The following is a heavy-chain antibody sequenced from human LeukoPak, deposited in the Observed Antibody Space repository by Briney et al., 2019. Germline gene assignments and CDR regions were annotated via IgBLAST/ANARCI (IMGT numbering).Heavy chain of an antibody. CDR3: ARAQYYYDSSGYYPYYFDY. V-gene: IGHV4-59*01. Sequence: SETLSLTCIVSGGSISSYYWSWIRQPPGKGLEWIGYIYYSGSTNYNPSLKSRVTISVDTSKNQFSLKLSSVTAADTAVYYCARAQYYYDSSGYYPYYFDYWGQGTLVTVSS. CDR2: IYYSGST. CDR1: GGSISSYY. D-gene: IGHD3-22*01. J-gene: IGHJ4*02.